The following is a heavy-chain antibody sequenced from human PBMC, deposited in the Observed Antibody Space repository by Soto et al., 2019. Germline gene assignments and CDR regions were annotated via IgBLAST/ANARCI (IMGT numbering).Heavy chain of an antibody. V-gene: IGHV3-23*01. Sequence: EVQLLESGGGLVQPGGSLRLSCAASGFTFSVYAMSWVRQPPGKGLEWVSTISGSGGSTYYADSEKGRFTISRDNSKNTLYLQMNSLRAEDTAVYYCAKPLTTCYYFPFDYWGQGTLVTVSS. CDR1: GFTFSVYA. CDR3: AKPLTTCYYFPFDY. CDR2: ISGSGGST. D-gene: IGHD3-9*01. J-gene: IGHJ4*02.